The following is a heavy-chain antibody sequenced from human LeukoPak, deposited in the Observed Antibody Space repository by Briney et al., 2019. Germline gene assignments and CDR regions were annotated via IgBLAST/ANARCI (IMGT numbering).Heavy chain of an antibody. CDR3: ARGGTSIAAAGSTHDY. J-gene: IGHJ4*02. Sequence: ASVKVSCKASGCTFTGYYMHWVRQAPGQGLEWMGWINPNSGGTNYAQKFQGRVTMTRDTSISTAYMELSRLRSDDTAVYYCARGGTSIAAAGSTHDYWGQGTLVTVSS. D-gene: IGHD6-13*01. CDR1: GCTFTGYY. V-gene: IGHV1-2*02. CDR2: INPNSGGT.